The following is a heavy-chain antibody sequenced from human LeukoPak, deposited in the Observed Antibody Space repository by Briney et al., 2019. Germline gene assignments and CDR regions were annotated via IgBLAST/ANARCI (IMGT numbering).Heavy chain of an antibody. V-gene: IGHV4-59*12. CDR3: ARERVGSGWYYFDY. CDR1: GGSISSYY. J-gene: IGHJ4*02. Sequence: SETLSLTCTVSGGSISSYYWGWIRQPPGKGLEWIGYIYYSGSTNYNPSLKSRVTITVDTSKNQFSLKLSSVTAADTAVYYCARERVGSGWYYFDYWGQGTLVTVSS. D-gene: IGHD6-19*01. CDR2: IYYSGST.